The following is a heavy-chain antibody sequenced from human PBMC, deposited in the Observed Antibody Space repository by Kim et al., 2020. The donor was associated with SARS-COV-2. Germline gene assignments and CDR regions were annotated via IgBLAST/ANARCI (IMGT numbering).Heavy chain of an antibody. J-gene: IGHJ6*01. D-gene: IGHD6-19*01. CDR3: AKYSLPGYSRCWPYYYYG. V-gene: IGHV3-30*18. CDR2: ISYDGSNK. Sequence: GGSLRLSCAASGFTFSSYGMHWVRQAPGKGLEWVAVISYDGSNKYYADSVKGRFTISRDNSKNTLYLQMNSLRAEDTAVYYCAKYSLPGYSRCWPYYYYG. CDR1: GFTFSSYG.